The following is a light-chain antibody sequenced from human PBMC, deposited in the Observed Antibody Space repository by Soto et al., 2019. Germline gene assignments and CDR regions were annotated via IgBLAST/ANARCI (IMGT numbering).Light chain of an antibody. CDR3: HQYGTSYT. J-gene: IGKJ2*01. CDR2: GAS. CDR1: QSVSSSH. V-gene: IGKV3-20*01. Sequence: VLTQSPASLSLSPGERAALSCRASQSVSSSHLVWYQQKPGQAPRLLIYGASTRATGIPDRFSGSGSGTDFTLTNSRLEPEDFALYYCHQYGTSYTFGQGTKLEI.